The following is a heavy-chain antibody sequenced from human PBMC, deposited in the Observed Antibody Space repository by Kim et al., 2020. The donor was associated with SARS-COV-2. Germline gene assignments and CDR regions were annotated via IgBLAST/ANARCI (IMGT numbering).Heavy chain of an antibody. Sequence: GGSLRLSCAASGITFSKNAMSWVRQAPGKGLEWVSAISGSGDNTYYADSVKGRFTISRDNSKNTLYLQMNSLRAEDTAVYYCVKGRVGAITWYYFDYWGQGTLVTVSS. CDR3: VKGRVGAITWYYFDY. CDR1: GITFSKNA. CDR2: ISGSGDNT. D-gene: IGHD1-26*01. V-gene: IGHV3-23*01. J-gene: IGHJ4*02.